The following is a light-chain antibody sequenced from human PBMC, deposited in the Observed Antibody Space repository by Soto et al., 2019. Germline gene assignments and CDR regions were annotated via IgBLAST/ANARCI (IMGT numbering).Light chain of an antibody. CDR2: KAS. CDR1: QSISSW. J-gene: IGKJ3*01. Sequence: DIPMTQSPSTLSASVGDRVTITCRASQSISSWLAWYQQKPGKAPKLLIYKASSLESGVLSRFSGSGSGTEFTLTISSLQPDDFATYYCQQYNSYSGFTFGPGTKVDIK. V-gene: IGKV1-5*03. CDR3: QQYNSYSGFT.